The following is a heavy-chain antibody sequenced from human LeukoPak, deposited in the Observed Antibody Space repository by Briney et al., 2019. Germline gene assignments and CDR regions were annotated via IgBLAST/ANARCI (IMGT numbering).Heavy chain of an antibody. CDR3: ARLPTITFFDY. Sequence: PSETLSLTCTVSGGSISNYYWSWIRQPPGKGLEWIGYIYYSGSTNYNPSLRSRVTISVDTSKNQFSLKLSSVTAADTAVYYCARLPTITFFDYWGQGTLVTVSS. CDR1: GGSISNYY. V-gene: IGHV4-59*08. D-gene: IGHD5-12*01. J-gene: IGHJ4*02. CDR2: IYYSGST.